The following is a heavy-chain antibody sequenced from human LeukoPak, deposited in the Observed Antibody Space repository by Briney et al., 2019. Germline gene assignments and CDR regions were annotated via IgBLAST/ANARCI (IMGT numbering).Heavy chain of an antibody. V-gene: IGHV4-39*01. J-gene: IGHJ4*02. D-gene: IGHD6-25*01. CDR1: GVSISSISYY. CDR3: ARGMRYSSAHYFDY. Sequence: SETLSLTCTVSGVSISSISYYWGWVRQSPGKGLEWIGTIYYTGTTYYNPSLRSRVTISLNTSKNQFSLKLNSVTAADTAVYYCARGMRYSSAHYFDYWGQGTLVTVSS. CDR2: IYYTGTT.